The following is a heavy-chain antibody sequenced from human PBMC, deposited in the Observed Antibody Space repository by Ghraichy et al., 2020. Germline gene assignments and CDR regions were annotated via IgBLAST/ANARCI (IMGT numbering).Heavy chain of an antibody. J-gene: IGHJ6*02. D-gene: IGHD4-23*01. V-gene: IGHV3-48*02. CDR2: ITSSGRTI. CDR3: ARGSRVVRFFYYDGMDV. CDR1: GFTFSGYS. Sequence: GGSLRLSCVGSGFTFSGYSMNWVRQSPGKGLEWVSYITSSGRTIFYADSVKGRFTISRDNAQKSLYLQMNSLRDEDTAVYYCARGSRVVRFFYYDGMDVWGQGTTVTVSS.